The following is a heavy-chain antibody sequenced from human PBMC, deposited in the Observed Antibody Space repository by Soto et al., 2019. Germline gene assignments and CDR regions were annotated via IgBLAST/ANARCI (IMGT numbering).Heavy chain of an antibody. CDR3: ARGAINYYYEDV. CDR2: IKRDGSTT. J-gene: IGHJ6*03. CDR1: GFTFSDYW. V-gene: IGHV3-74*01. Sequence: EVQLVESGGGLVEPGGSLRLSCAASGFTFSDYWMHWVRQAPGKGLAWVSRIKRDGSTTNYADSVKGRFTISRDNAKNTLYLEMNSLRVVDTADYYCARGAINYYYEDVWGKGTTVTVSS.